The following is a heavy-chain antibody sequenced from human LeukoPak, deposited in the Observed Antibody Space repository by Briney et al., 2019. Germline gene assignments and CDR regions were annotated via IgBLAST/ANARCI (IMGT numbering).Heavy chain of an antibody. CDR1: GGSISSSSYY. CDR2: IYYSGST. CDR3: ARPTPPAIAAAGILH. J-gene: IGHJ1*01. V-gene: IGHV4-39*01. Sequence: SETLSLTCTVSGGSISSSSYYWGWIRQPPGKGLEWIGSIYYSGSTYYNPSLKSRVTISVDTSKDQFSLKLSSVTAADTAVYYCARPTPPAIAAAGILHWGQGTLVTVSS. D-gene: IGHD6-13*01.